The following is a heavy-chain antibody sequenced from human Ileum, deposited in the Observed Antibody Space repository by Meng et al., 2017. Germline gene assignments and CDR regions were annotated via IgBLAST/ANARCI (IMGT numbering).Heavy chain of an antibody. V-gene: IGHV3-20*04. CDR2: IKWNGCSP. CDR3: ARSSKTGRGADDAFDI. D-gene: IGHD3-10*01. Sequence: GGSLRLSCAASGFTFDEYGMPWVRQAPGKGLEWVSYIKWNGCSPTYADSVKGRFTISRHSAKNSLYLQMNSLRAEDTAMYYCARSSKTGRGADDAFDIWGQGTLVTVSS. CDR1: GFTFDEYG. J-gene: IGHJ3*02.